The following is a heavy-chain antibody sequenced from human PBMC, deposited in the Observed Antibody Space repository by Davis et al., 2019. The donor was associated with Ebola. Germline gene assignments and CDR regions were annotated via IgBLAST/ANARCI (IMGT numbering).Heavy chain of an antibody. CDR1: GYTFTSYG. D-gene: IGHD3-22*01. V-gene: IGHV1-18*04. Sequence: AASVKVSCKASGYTFTSYGTTWVRQAPGQGLEWMGWINPHNGNTNYAQNVQGRVIMTTDTATTTAYMEVGGLRSDDTAVYYCARVGYYYDSSGYYSTFDYWGQGTLVTVSS. CDR3: ARVGYYYDSSGYYSTFDY. J-gene: IGHJ4*02. CDR2: INPHNGNT.